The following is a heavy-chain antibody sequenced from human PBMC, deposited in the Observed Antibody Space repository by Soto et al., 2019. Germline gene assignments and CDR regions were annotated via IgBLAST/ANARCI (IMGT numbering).Heavy chain of an antibody. CDR1: GFTFSSYA. D-gene: IGHD6-13*01. CDR3: AIHSSSWSNWFDP. V-gene: IGHV3-23*01. Sequence: LRLSCAASGFTFSSYAMSWVRQAPGKGLEWVSAISGSGGSTYYADSVKGRFTISRDNSKNTLYLQMNSLRAEDTAVYYCAIHSSSWSNWFDPWGQGTLVTVSS. J-gene: IGHJ5*02. CDR2: ISGSGGST.